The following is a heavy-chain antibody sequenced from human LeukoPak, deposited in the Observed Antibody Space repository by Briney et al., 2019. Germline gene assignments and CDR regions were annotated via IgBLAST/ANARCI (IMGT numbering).Heavy chain of an antibody. CDR2: ISYNGINE. CDR3: AKVRWDNSGWYYLDS. CDR1: GFTVSSNS. D-gene: IGHD6-19*01. V-gene: IGHV3-30*18. J-gene: IGHJ4*02. Sequence: GGSLRLSCTVSGFTVSSNSMHWVRQAPGKGLEWMAVISYNGINEYYADSVKGRFTISRDNSKSTLLLQMNSLRAEDTAVYYCAKVRWDNSGWYYLDSWGQGTLVTVSS.